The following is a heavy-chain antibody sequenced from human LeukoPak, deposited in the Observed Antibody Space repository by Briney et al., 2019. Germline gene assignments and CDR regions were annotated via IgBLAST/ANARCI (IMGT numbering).Heavy chain of an antibody. CDR3: ARDCSGERTYYYDSSGYYPNWFDP. J-gene: IGHJ5*02. Sequence: SETLSLTCTVSGGSISSGSYYWSWIRQPAGKGLEWIGRIYTSGSINYNPSLKSRVTISVDTSKNQFSLKLSSVTAADTAVYYCARDCSGERTYYYDSSGYYPNWFDPWGQGTLVTVSS. V-gene: IGHV4-61*02. D-gene: IGHD3-22*01. CDR2: IYTSGSI. CDR1: GGSISSGSYY.